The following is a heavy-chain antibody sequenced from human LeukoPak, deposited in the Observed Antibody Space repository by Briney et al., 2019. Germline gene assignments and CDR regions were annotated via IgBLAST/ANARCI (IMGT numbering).Heavy chain of an antibody. CDR3: ARDSSVTNYYYYMDV. CDR1: GGTFSSYA. Sequence: VASVKVSCKASGGTFSSYAISWVRQAPGQGLEWMGGIIPIFGTANYAQKFQGRVTITADESTSTAYMELSSLRSEDTAVYYCARDSSVTNYYYYMDVWGKGTTVTVSS. CDR2: IIPIFGTA. V-gene: IGHV1-69*13. D-gene: IGHD4-11*01. J-gene: IGHJ6*03.